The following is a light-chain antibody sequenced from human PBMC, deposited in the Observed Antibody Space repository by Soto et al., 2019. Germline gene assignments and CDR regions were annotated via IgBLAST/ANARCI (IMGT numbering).Light chain of an antibody. Sequence: DIQMTQSPSSLSAFVGDRVTITCRASQDIGNDLGWYQQKPGKAPNRLIYAASNLQSGVPSRFSGSGSGTEFILTISSLRPEDFATYYCLQHNTYPRAFGQGTRVEIK. CDR1: QDIGND. CDR3: LQHNTYPRA. J-gene: IGKJ1*01. CDR2: AAS. V-gene: IGKV1-17*01.